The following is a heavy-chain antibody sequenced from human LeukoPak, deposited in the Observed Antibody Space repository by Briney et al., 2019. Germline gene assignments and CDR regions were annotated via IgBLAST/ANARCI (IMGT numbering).Heavy chain of an antibody. CDR1: GFTFSWYA. V-gene: IGHV3-64*04. CDR3: ANDYRSGSFHDF. CDR2: ISSNGGST. D-gene: IGHD3-10*01. J-gene: IGHJ4*02. Sequence: GGSLRLSCSASGFTFSWYAMHWVRQAPGKGLEYVSTISSNGGSTYYADSVKGRFTISRDNSKNTLYLQMNTLRAEDTAVYYCANDYRSGSFHDFWGQGTLVTVSS.